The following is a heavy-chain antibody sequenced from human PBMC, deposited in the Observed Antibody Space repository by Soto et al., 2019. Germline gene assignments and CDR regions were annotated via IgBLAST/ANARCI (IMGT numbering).Heavy chain of an antibody. Sequence: GGSLRLSCAASGFTFSSYAMHWVRQAPGKGLEWVAVISYDGSNKYYADSVKGRFTISRDNSKNTLYLQMNSLRAEDTAVYYCAREAWLRAGFPTFDPWGQGTLVPVSP. CDR1: GFTFSSYA. CDR3: AREAWLRAGFPTFDP. V-gene: IGHV3-30-3*01. CDR2: ISYDGSNK. D-gene: IGHD5-12*01. J-gene: IGHJ5*02.